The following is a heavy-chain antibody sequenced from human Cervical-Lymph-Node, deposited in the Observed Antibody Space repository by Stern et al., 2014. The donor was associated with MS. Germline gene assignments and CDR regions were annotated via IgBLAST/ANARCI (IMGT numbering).Heavy chain of an antibody. CDR3: ARHNGVAGTFYYYGMDV. CDR1: GYSFTNYW. D-gene: IGHD6-19*01. V-gene: IGHV5-51*01. CDR2: IYPGDSDT. Sequence: VQLVQSGAEVKKPGESLKISCKGSGYSFTNYWIGWVRQMPGRGLEWMGIIYPGDSDTRYSPYFQGQVTISADKSISTAYLQWSSLKASDTAMYYCARHNGVAGTFYYYGMDVWGQGTTVTVSS. J-gene: IGHJ6*02.